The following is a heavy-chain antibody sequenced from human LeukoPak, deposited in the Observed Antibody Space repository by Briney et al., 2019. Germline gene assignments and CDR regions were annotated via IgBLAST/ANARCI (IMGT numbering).Heavy chain of an antibody. CDR3: AKQLGYCSDGSCYFPY. D-gene: IGHD2-15*01. Sequence: GGSLRLSCVASGFTFSSSAMSWVRQAPGKGLEWVSAISNNGGYTYYADSVQGRFTISRDNSKSTLCLQMNSLRAEDTAVYYCAKQLGYCSDGSCYFPYWGQGTLVTVSS. V-gene: IGHV3-23*01. CDR1: GFTFSSSA. CDR2: ISNNGGYT. J-gene: IGHJ4*02.